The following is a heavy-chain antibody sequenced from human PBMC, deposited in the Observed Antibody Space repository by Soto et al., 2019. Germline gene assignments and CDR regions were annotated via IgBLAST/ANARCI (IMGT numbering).Heavy chain of an antibody. CDR3: ARVHLGEYQLLYDAFDI. J-gene: IGHJ3*02. V-gene: IGHV4-59*01. Sequence: SETLSLTCTVSGGSISSYYWSWIRQPPGKGLEWIGYIYYSGSTNYNPSLKSRVTISVDTSKNQFSLKLSSVTAADTAVYYCARVHLGEYQLLYDAFDIWGQGTMVTVSS. CDR1: GGSISSYY. D-gene: IGHD2-2*02. CDR2: IYYSGST.